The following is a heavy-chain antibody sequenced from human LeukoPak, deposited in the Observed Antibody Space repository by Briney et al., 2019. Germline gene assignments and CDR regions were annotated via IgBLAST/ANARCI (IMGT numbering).Heavy chain of an antibody. Sequence: PSETLSLTCTVSGGSISSGSYYWSWIRQPVGKGLEWIGRIYISGSTNYNPSLKSRVTISVDTSKNQFSLKLSSVTAADTAVYYCARTRSVIVVATVRSRLYYFDYWGQGTLVTVSS. CDR1: GGSISSGSYY. J-gene: IGHJ4*02. V-gene: IGHV4-61*02. CDR3: ARTRSVIVVATVRSRLYYFDY. D-gene: IGHD3-22*01. CDR2: IYISGST.